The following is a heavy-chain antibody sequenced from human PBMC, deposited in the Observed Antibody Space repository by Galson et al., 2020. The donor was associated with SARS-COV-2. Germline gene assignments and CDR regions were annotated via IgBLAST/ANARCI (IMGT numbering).Heavy chain of an antibody. D-gene: IGHD6-13*01. CDR1: GGSISSSNW. J-gene: IGHJ4*02. V-gene: IGHV4-4*02. CDR3: ARGGIAAAQWGYFDY. Sequence: ASETLSLTCAVSGGSISSSNWWSWVRQPPGKGLEWIGEIYHSGSTNYNPSLKSRVTISVDKSKNQFSLKLSSVTAADTAVYYCARGGIAAAQWGYFDYWGQGTLVTVSS. CDR2: IYHSGST.